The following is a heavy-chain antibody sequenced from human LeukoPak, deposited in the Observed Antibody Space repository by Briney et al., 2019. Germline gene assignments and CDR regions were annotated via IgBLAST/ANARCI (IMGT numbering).Heavy chain of an antibody. V-gene: IGHV3-7*01. D-gene: IGHD3-3*01. CDR2: IKQDGSEK. CDR1: GFTFSSYW. Sequence: GGSLRLSCAASGFTFSSYWVSWVRQAPGKGLEWVANIKQDGSEKYYVDSVKGRFTISRDNAKNSLYLQMNSLRAEDTAVYYCARGPPISGNFWRGKNHPPDYWGQGTLVTVSS. J-gene: IGHJ4*02. CDR3: ARGPPISGNFWRGKNHPPDY.